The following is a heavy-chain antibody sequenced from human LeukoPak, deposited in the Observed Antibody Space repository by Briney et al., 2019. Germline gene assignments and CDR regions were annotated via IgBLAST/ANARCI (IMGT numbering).Heavy chain of an antibody. V-gene: IGHV1-2*02. CDR1: GYTFTNYA. D-gene: IGHD6-13*01. CDR2: INPNSGGT. Sequence: ASVKVSCKASGYTFTNYAISWVRQAPGQGLEWMGWINPNSGGTNYAQKFQGRVTMTRDTSISTAYMELSRLRSDDTAVYYCARDLRSGIAAAGTGFEDYWGQGTLVTVSS. CDR3: ARDLRSGIAAAGTGFEDY. J-gene: IGHJ4*02.